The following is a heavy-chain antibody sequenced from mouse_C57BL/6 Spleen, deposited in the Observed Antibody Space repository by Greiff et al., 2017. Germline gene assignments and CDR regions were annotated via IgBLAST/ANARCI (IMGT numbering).Heavy chain of an antibody. V-gene: IGHV1-72*01. D-gene: IGHD2-4*01. CDR1: GYTFTSYW. CDR2: IDPNSGGT. J-gene: IGHJ3*01. Sequence: QVHVKQSGAELVKPGASVKLSCKASGYTFTSYWMHWVKQRPGRGLEWIGRIDPNSGGTKYNEKFKSKATLTVDKPSSTAYMQLSSLTSEDSAVYYCARFDDYDEAWFAYWGQGTLVTVSA. CDR3: ARFDDYDEAWFAY.